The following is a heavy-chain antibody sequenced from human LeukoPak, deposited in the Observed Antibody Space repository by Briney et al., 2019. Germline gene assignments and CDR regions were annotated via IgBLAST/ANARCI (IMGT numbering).Heavy chain of an antibody. CDR1: GFTVSSNY. V-gene: IGHV3-66*01. D-gene: IGHD3-22*01. CDR3: AIATYYYDSSGYDPGSAFDY. J-gene: IGHJ4*02. Sequence: GGSLRLSCAASGFTVSSNYMSWARQAPGKGLEWVSVIYSGGSTYYADSVKGRFTISRDNSKNTLYLQMNSLRAEDTAVYYCAIATYYYDSSGYDPGSAFDYWGQGTLVTVSS. CDR2: IYSGGST.